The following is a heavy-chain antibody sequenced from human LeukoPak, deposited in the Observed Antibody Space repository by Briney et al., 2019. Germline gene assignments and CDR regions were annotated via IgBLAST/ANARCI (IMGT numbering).Heavy chain of an antibody. D-gene: IGHD3-3*01. Sequence: SETLSLTCTVSGGSISSGDYYWSWIRQPAGKGLEWIGRIYTSGSTNYNPSLKSRVTMSVDTSKNQFSLKLSSVTAADTAVYYCARDRVNFWSGYSTINWFDPWGQGTLVTVSS. CDR1: GGSISSGDYY. CDR3: ARDRVNFWSGYSTINWFDP. CDR2: IYTSGST. J-gene: IGHJ5*02. V-gene: IGHV4-61*02.